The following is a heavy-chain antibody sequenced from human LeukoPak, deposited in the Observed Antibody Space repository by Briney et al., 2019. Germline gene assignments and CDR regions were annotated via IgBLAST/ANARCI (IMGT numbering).Heavy chain of an antibody. CDR3: AKSFLELEAYDYYMDV. J-gene: IGHJ6*03. Sequence: GGSLRLSCAASGFTFSRHAMSWVRQAPGKGLEWVAVIWYDESNSYYADSVKGRFTISRDNSKKTLYLQMNSLRAEDTAVYYCAKSFLELEAYDYYMDVWGKGTTVTVSS. CDR1: GFTFSRHA. V-gene: IGHV3-33*06. D-gene: IGHD1-7*01. CDR2: IWYDESNS.